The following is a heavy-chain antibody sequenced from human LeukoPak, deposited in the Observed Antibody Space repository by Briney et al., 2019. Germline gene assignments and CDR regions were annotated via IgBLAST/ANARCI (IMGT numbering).Heavy chain of an antibody. V-gene: IGHV4-31*03. CDR2: IYYSGST. Sequence: SQILSLTCTVSGGSISSGGYYWSWIRQHPGKGLEWIGYIYYSGSTYYNPSLKSRVTISVDTSKNQFSLKLSSVTAADTAVYYCARARVATIPLDYWGQGTLVTVSS. CDR1: GGSISSGGYY. CDR3: ARARVATIPLDY. D-gene: IGHD5-12*01. J-gene: IGHJ4*02.